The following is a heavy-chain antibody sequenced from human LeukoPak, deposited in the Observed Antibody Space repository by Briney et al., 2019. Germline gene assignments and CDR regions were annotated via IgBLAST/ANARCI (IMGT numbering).Heavy chain of an antibody. D-gene: IGHD1-20*01. CDR3: ARDEGITGSKAFDY. CDR2: INWNGGST. Sequence: PGGSLRPSCAASGFTFDDYAMSGVPQAPGKGLEGGSVINWNGGSTAYGDSVKGRFTISRDNAKNSLFLQMNSLRAEDTALYYCARDEGITGSKAFDYWGQGTPVTVSS. J-gene: IGHJ4*02. V-gene: IGHV3-20*04. CDR1: GFTFDDYA.